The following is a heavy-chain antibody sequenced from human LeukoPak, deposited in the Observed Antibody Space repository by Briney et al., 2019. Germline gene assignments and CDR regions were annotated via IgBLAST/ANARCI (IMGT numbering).Heavy chain of an antibody. CDR2: IFYTGST. J-gene: IGHJ4*02. D-gene: IGHD1-1*01. V-gene: IGHV4-31*03. CDR3: ARSPGIWNEYGRLEY. Sequence: SETLSLTCTVSGDSISSGGHYWNWLRQRPGRGLEWIGYIFYTGSTYYNPSLKSRVTISVDTSKNQFSLKLSSVTAADTAVYYCARSPGIWNEYGRLEYWGQGALVTVSS. CDR1: GDSISSGGHY.